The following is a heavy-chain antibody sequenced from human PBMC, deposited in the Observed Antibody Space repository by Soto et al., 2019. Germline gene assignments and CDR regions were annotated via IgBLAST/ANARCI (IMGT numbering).Heavy chain of an antibody. CDR2: ISAYNGNT. Sequence: GASVKVSCKASGYTFTSYGISWVRQAPGQGLEWMGWISAYNGNTNYAQKLQGRVTMTTDTSTSTAYMELRSLRSDDTAVYYCARVPVGYDILTGYWEPNCFDPWGQGTLVTVSS. D-gene: IGHD3-9*01. CDR1: GYTFTSYG. V-gene: IGHV1-18*01. J-gene: IGHJ5*02. CDR3: ARVPVGYDILTGYWEPNCFDP.